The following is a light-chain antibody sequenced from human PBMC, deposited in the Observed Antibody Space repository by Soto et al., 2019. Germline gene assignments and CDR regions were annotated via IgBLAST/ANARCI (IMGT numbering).Light chain of an antibody. V-gene: IGKV1-33*01. Sequence: DIQMTQCPSSLSASVVYRVTISCQASQDINKYLNWYQQKPGKAPKLLIYDASNLETGVPSRFSGSGFGTDFTFTISSLQSEDIATYYCQQYDNLPITFGQGTRLEI. J-gene: IGKJ5*01. CDR3: QQYDNLPIT. CDR1: QDINKY. CDR2: DAS.